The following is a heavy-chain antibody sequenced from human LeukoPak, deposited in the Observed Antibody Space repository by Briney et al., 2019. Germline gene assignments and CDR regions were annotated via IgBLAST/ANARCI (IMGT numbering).Heavy chain of an antibody. CDR1: GFAFSDYY. Sequence: GGSLRLSCAASGFAFSDYYMTWIRQAPGKGLEWVSYISGSGTYIRYGDSVKGRFTISRDNAENSLYLQMNSLRAEDTAVYYCARAPVGSIDYWGQGTQVTVSS. CDR2: ISGSGTYI. D-gene: IGHD1-26*01. V-gene: IGHV3-11*01. CDR3: ARAPVGSIDY. J-gene: IGHJ4*02.